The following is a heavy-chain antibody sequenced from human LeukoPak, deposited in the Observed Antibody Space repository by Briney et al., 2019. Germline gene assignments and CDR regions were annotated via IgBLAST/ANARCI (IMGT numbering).Heavy chain of an antibody. V-gene: IGHV3-23*01. J-gene: IGHJ4*02. CDR3: AKRESSGKYFDY. CDR2: ISGGGSST. Sequence: GGSLTLSCLDSGFTLSNYVMSWLGPAPGKGLDWISTISGGGSSTYYAVSVKGRFTISRDNSKNTLYLQMNSLRAGDTAVYYCAKRESSGKYFDYWGQGTLVTVSS. CDR1: GFTLSNYV. D-gene: IGHD6-19*01.